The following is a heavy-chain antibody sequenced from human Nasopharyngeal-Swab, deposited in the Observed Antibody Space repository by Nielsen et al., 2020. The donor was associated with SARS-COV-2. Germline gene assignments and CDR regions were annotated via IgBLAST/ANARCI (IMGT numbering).Heavy chain of an antibody. V-gene: IGHV1-46*01. J-gene: IGHJ4*02. CDR1: GYTFTNHF. CDR3: ARGYSYGLAY. D-gene: IGHD5-18*01. CDR2: INPSGGST. Sequence: ASVKVSCKASGYTFTNHFMHWVRQAPGQGLEWMGMINPSGGSTGYAQNFQGRVTVTRDTSTSTVYMELSSLSSEDTAVYYCARGYSYGLAYWGQGTLVIVSS.